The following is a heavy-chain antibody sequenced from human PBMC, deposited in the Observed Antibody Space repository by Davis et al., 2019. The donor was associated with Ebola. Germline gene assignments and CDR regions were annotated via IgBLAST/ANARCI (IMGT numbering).Heavy chain of an antibody. Sequence: PGGSLRLSCAASGFTFSSYAMHWVRQAPGKGLEWVAVISYDGSNKYYADSVKGRFTISRDNSKNTLYLQMNSLRAEDTAVYYCAREIGLERRSGAFDIWGQGTMVTVSS. J-gene: IGHJ3*02. V-gene: IGHV3-30-3*01. D-gene: IGHD1-1*01. CDR1: GFTFSSYA. CDR3: AREIGLERRSGAFDI. CDR2: ISYDGSNK.